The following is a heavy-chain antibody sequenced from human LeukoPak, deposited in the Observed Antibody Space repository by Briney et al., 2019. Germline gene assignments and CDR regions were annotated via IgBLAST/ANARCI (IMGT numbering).Heavy chain of an antibody. V-gene: IGHV4-34*01. D-gene: IGHD3-10*01. CDR2: INRSGST. CDR3: ARAYYGSGSSIHNSYYYYGMDV. CDR1: GGSFSGYY. Sequence: ASETLSLTCAVYGGSFSGYYWSWIRQPPGKGLEWIGEINRSGSTNYNPSLKSRVTISVDTSKNHSSLKLTSVTAPDTAVYYSARAYYGSGSSIHNSYYYYGMDVWGQGTTVTVSS. J-gene: IGHJ6*02.